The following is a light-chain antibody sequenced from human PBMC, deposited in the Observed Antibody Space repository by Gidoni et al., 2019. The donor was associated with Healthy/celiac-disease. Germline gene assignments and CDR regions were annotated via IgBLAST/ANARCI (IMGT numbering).Light chain of an antibody. J-gene: IGKJ3*01. CDR1: QSISSY. Sequence: DIQMTQSPSSLSASVGDRVTITCRASQSISSYLNWYQQKPGKAPKFLIYAASSLQSGVQSRFSGSGSGTDFTLTISSLQPEDFATYYCQQSYSTPLFTFGPGTKVDIK. V-gene: IGKV1-39*01. CDR3: QQSYSTPLFT. CDR2: AAS.